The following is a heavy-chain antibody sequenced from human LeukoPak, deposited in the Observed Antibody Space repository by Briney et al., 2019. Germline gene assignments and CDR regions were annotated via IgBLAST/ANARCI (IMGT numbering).Heavy chain of an antibody. J-gene: IGHJ4*02. V-gene: IGHV1-18*01. Sequence: ASVKVSCKASGYTFTSYGISWVRQAPGQGLEWMGWISGYNGNTNYAQKLQGRVTMTTDTSTCTAYMELRSLRSDDTAVYYCARDYDSSGYYIFDYWGQGTLVTVSS. D-gene: IGHD3-22*01. CDR1: GYTFTSYG. CDR3: ARDYDSSGYYIFDY. CDR2: ISGYNGNT.